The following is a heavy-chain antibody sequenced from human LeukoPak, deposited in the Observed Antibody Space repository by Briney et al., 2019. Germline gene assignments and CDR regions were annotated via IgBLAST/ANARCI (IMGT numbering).Heavy chain of an antibody. CDR3: AKARGVIIAVNY. J-gene: IGHJ4*02. V-gene: IGHV3-23*01. D-gene: IGHD6-19*01. Sequence: GGSLRLSCSASGFTFSSYAMSWVRQAPGKGLEWVSTISGSGGSTYYADSVKGRFTISRDNSKNTLYLQMNSLRAEDTAVYYCAKARGVIIAVNYWGQGTLVTVSS. CDR2: ISGSGGST. CDR1: GFTFSSYA.